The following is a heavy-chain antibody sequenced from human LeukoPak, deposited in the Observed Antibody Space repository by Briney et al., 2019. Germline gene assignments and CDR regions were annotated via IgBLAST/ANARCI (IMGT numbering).Heavy chain of an antibody. CDR2: ISGSGGST. V-gene: IGHV3-23*01. D-gene: IGHD3-22*01. J-gene: IGHJ4*02. Sequence: GGSLRLSCAASGCTFSIYDRSWVRQAPGKGLEWVAAISGSGGSTYYADSVKGRFTLSRDNSKNTLYLQINSLRAEDTAVYYCATARTYYDSSGYYLRWGQGTLVTVSS. CDR1: GCTFSIYD. CDR3: ATARTYYDSSGYYLR.